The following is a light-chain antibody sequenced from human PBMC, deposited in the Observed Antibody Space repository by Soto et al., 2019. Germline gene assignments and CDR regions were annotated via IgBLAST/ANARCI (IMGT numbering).Light chain of an antibody. J-gene: IGKJ4*01. V-gene: IGKV2-28*01. Sequence: DIVMTQSPLSLPVTPGEPASISCRSSQSLLHSNGYDYLDWYLQKPGQSPQLLIYLGSNRAXXVXDXXSGSGSGTDFTLKISRVEAEDVGVYYCMQALQTPGTFGGGTKVEIK. CDR1: QSLLHSNGYDY. CDR2: LGS. CDR3: MQALQTPGT.